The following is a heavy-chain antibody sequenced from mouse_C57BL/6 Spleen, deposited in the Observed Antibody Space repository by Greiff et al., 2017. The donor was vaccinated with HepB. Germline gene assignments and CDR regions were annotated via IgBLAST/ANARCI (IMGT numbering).Heavy chain of an antibody. Sequence: QVQLQQPGAELVRPGSSVKLSCKASGYTFTSYWMHWVKQRPIQGLEWIGNIDPSDSETHYNQKFKDKATLTVDKSSSTAYMQLSSLTSEDSAVYYCARAGLWLPKDYWGQGTSVTVSS. CDR3: ARAGLWLPKDY. D-gene: IGHD2-2*01. CDR1: GYTFTSYW. CDR2: IDPSDSET. J-gene: IGHJ4*01. V-gene: IGHV1-52*01.